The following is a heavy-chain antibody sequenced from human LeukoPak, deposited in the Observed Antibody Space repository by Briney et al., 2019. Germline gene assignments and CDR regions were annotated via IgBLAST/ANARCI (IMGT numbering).Heavy chain of an antibody. Sequence: PGGSLRLSCAASGFTFSNYWMTWVRQAPGKGLEWVANIKEDGSEKYYVDSVKGRFTISRDNAKNSLFLQMNSLRAEDTAVYYCAKVQDGSSWYEYFQHWGQGTLVTVSS. V-gene: IGHV3-7*01. CDR3: AKVQDGSSWYEYFQH. J-gene: IGHJ1*01. CDR1: GFTFSNYW. CDR2: IKEDGSEK. D-gene: IGHD6-13*01.